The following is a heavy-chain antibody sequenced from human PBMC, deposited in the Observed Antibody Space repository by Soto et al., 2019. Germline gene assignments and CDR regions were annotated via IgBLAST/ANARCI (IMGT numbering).Heavy chain of an antibody. J-gene: IGHJ4*02. CDR3: AKDKGFRSKRYSSSSGPFDY. Sequence: PGGSLRLSCAASGFTFDDYAMHWVRQAPGKGLEWVSGISWNSGSIGYADSVKGRFTISRDNAKNSLYLQMNSLRAEDTALYYCAKDKGFRSKRYSSSSGPFDYWGQGTLVTVSS. CDR1: GFTFDDYA. V-gene: IGHV3-9*01. CDR2: ISWNSGSI. D-gene: IGHD6-6*01.